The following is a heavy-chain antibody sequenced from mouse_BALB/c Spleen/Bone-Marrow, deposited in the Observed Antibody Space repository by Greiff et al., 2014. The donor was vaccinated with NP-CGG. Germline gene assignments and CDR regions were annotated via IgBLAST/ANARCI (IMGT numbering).Heavy chain of an antibody. CDR3: ARGRTTVVSDY. D-gene: IGHD1-1*01. J-gene: IGHJ2*02. V-gene: IGHV1-69*02. CDR1: GYTFTNYW. CDR2: IEPSDSYT. Sequence: VQLQQSGAEVVKPGAPAKVSCKASGYTFTNYWMQWVKQRPGQGLEWIGEIEPSDSYTNYNQDFKGKATLTVDKSSSTAYMQLSSLTSEDSAVYYCARGRTTVVSDYWGQGTSLTVSS.